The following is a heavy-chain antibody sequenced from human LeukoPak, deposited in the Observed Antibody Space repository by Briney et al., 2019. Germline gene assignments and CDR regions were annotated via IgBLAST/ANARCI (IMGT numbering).Heavy chain of an antibody. Sequence: XMSWVRQAPGKGLEWVSVIYSGGSTYYADSVKGRFTISRDNSKNTLYLQMNSPRAEDTAVYYCARTSSSSSFYYYYYYMDVWGKGTTVTVSS. CDR1: X. CDR2: IYSGGST. J-gene: IGHJ6*03. CDR3: ARTSSSSSFYYYYYYMDV. V-gene: IGHV3-53*01. D-gene: IGHD6-6*01.